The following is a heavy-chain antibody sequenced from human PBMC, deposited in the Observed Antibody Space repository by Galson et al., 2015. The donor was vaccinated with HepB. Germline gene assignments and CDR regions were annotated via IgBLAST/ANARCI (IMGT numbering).Heavy chain of an antibody. D-gene: IGHD4-17*01. J-gene: IGHJ1*01. CDR1: GFTFSSYV. CDR3: ARLTVTTYTEYFQH. Sequence: SLRLSCAASGFTFSSYVMSWVRQAPGKGLEWVSAISGSGGRTYYADSVKGRFTISRVNTKNTLYQQMNSLGAEDTAVYYCARLTVTTYTEYFQHWGQGTLVTVSS. V-gene: IGHV3-23*01. CDR2: ISGSGGRT.